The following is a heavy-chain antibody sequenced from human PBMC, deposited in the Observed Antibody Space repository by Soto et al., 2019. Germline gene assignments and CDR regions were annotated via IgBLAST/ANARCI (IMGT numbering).Heavy chain of an antibody. J-gene: IGHJ4*02. V-gene: IGHV4-59*08. CDR2: IYYSGST. D-gene: IGHD1-26*01. Sequence: SETLSLTCTVSGGSISSYYWSWIRQPPGKGLEWIGYIYYSGSTNYNPSLKNRVTISVDTSKNQFSLKLSSVTAADTAVYYCASQANLYYFDYWGQGTLVTVSS. CDR3: ASQANLYYFDY. CDR1: GGSISSYY.